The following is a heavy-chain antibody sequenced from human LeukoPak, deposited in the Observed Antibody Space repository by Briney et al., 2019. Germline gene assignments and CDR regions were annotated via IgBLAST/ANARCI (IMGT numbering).Heavy chain of an antibody. Sequence: SETLSLTCTVSGGFISSYYWSWIRQPPGKGLEWIGYIYYSGSINYNPSLKSRVTISVDTSKNQFSLKLSSVTAADTAVYYCARDQGPPGGGIDYWGLGTLVTVSS. V-gene: IGHV4-59*01. D-gene: IGHD1-14*01. J-gene: IGHJ4*02. CDR2: IYYSGSI. CDR1: GGFISSYY. CDR3: ARDQGPPGGGIDY.